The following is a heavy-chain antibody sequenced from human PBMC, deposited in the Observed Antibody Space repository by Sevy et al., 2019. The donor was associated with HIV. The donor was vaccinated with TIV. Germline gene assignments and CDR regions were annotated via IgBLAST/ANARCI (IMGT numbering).Heavy chain of an antibody. V-gene: IGHV1-8*01. CDR2: MNPNSGNT. CDR3: ARGGTGTTSFWFDP. J-gene: IGHJ5*02. CDR1: GYTFTSYD. Sequence: ASLKVSCKASGYTFTSYDINWVRQATGQGLEWMGWMNPNSGNTGYAQKFQGRVTMTRNTSISTAYMELSSLRSEDTAVYYCARGGTGTTSFWFDPWGQGTLVTVSS. D-gene: IGHD1-7*01.